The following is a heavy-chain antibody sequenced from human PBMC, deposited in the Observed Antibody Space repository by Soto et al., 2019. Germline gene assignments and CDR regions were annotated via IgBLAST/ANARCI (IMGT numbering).Heavy chain of an antibody. CDR3: ARAVTTLDSYYYYGMDV. V-gene: IGHV1-69*02. CDR1: GGTFSSYT. D-gene: IGHD4-17*01. CDR2: IIPILGIA. Sequence: QVQLVQSGAEVKKPGSSVKVSCKASGGTFSSYTISWVRQAPGQGLAWMGRIIPILGIANYAQKFQGRVTTTADKSTSTAYKELSSLRSEDTAVYYCARAVTTLDSYYYYGMDVWGQGTTVTVSS. J-gene: IGHJ6*02.